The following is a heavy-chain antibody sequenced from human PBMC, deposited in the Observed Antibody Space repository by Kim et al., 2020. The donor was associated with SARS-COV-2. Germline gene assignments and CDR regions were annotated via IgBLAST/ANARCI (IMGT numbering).Heavy chain of an antibody. Sequence: SETLSLTCTVSGGSISSYYWSWIRQPPGKGLEWIGYIYYSGSTNYNPSLKSRVTISVDTSKNQSSLKLSSVTAADTAVYYCARGSYSSSWYPSWFDPWSQGTLVTVSS. V-gene: IGHV4-59*01. CDR1: GGSISSYY. CDR2: IYYSGST. CDR3: ARGSYSSSWYPSWFDP. D-gene: IGHD6-13*01. J-gene: IGHJ5*02.